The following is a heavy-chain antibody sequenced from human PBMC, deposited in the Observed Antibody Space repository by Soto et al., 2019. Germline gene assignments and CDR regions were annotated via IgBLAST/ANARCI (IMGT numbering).Heavy chain of an antibody. CDR1: GGSISSGGYY. Sequence: QVQLQESGPGLVKPSQTLSLTCSVSGGSISSGGYYWSWIRQPPGKGLEWIGYIYYSANTHYNPSLKGRVSISADTSKNRFSLNLSSVTAADTAVYYCARSGGNSYYYGMDVWGQGTTVTVSS. J-gene: IGHJ6*02. CDR2: IYYSANT. D-gene: IGHD3-10*01. V-gene: IGHV4-31*02. CDR3: ARSGGNSYYYGMDV.